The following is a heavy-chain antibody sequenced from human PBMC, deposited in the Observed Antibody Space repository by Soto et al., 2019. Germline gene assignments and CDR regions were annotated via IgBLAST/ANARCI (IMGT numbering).Heavy chain of an antibody. J-gene: IGHJ4*02. CDR2: IYDNGIT. CDR3: ARTYDSNGYATEFDS. Sequence: QVVLQESGPGLVKPSETLSLTCSVSGRSITSYYCSWVRQPPGKRLEWIGYIYDNGITSQNPSLKRRVTMSADTSQNQFSLTLTSVTGADTAVYYCARTYDSNGYATEFDSWGQGILVTVTS. CDR1: GRSITSYY. V-gene: IGHV4-59*12. D-gene: IGHD3-22*01.